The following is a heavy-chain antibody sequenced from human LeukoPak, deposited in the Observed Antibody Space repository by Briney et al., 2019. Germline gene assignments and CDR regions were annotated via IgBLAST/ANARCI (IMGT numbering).Heavy chain of an antibody. J-gene: IGHJ4*02. CDR1: GGSISSGGYS. V-gene: IGHV4-30-2*01. Sequence: SETLSLTCAVSGGSISSGGYSWSWIRQPPGKSLEWIGYIYHSGSTYYNPSLKSRVTISVDRSKNQFSLKLSSVTAADTAVYYCARGGSSGDLDYWGQGTLVTVSS. D-gene: IGHD2-15*01. CDR2: IYHSGST. CDR3: ARGGSSGDLDY.